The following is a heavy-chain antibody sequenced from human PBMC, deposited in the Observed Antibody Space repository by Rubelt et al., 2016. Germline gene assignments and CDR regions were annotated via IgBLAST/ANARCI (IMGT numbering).Heavy chain of an antibody. CDR3: ARHARVGATYTDY. D-gene: IGHD1-26*01. J-gene: IGHJ4*02. V-gene: IGHV1-46*01. CDR2: INPSGGST. Sequence: RAAGEGLEWIGIINPSGGSTSYAQKFEGRVTVTRDTSSSTVYMEVSSLRDEDTAMYYCARHARVGATYTDYWGQGTLVTVSS.